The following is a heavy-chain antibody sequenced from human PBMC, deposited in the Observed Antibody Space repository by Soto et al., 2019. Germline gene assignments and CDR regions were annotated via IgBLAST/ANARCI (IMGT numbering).Heavy chain of an antibody. J-gene: IGHJ4*02. D-gene: IGHD3-10*01. CDR3: ARERYGSGSPFDS. CDR1: GGSIFSSSW. CDR2: IYHSGSK. V-gene: IGHV4-4*02. Sequence: QVQLQESGPGLVKPSGTLSPTCTVSGGSIFSSSWWSWVRQPPGKGLEWIGEIYHSGSKNYDPSLKSRVTITVDKSKNQFSLKLTSVTAADTAIYYCARERYGSGSPFDSWGQGILVTVSS.